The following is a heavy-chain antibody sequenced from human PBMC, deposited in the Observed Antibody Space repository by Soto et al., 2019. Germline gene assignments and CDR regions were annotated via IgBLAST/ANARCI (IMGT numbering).Heavy chain of an antibody. D-gene: IGHD4-17*01. CDR1: GLTFSSYA. CDR3: AKIPVMTTVTHYFDG. CDR2: IRGDGTGA. V-gene: IGHV3-23*01. J-gene: IGHJ4*02. Sequence: EVQLLESGGALVQPGGSLRLSCAASGLTFSSYAMAWVRQAPGRGLEWVSAIRGDGTGAHYADSVKGRFTISRDNSNNTLYLLMNILRVEDAAIYYCAKIPVMTTVTHYFDGCGQGTLVTVSS.